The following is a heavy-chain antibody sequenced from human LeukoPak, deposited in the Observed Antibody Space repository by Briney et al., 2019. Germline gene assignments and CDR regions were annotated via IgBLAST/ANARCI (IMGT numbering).Heavy chain of an antibody. Sequence: PSETLSLTCTVSGGSISSSSYYWGWIRQPPGKGLEWIGSIYYSGSTYYNPSLKSRVTISVDTSKNQFSLKLSSVTAADTAVYYCAEGVTVYLFDYWGRGTLVTVSS. CDR3: AEGVTVYLFDY. D-gene: IGHD2-21*02. CDR1: GGSISSSSYY. J-gene: IGHJ4*02. V-gene: IGHV4-39*01. CDR2: IYYSGST.